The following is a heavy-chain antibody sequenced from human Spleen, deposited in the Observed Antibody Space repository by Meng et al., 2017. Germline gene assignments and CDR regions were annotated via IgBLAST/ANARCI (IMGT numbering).Heavy chain of an antibody. CDR3: ARDSKTFYYDSSGGWYFDL. Sequence: SETLSLTCTVSGGFITTTAYYWGWVRQPPGKGLEWIGSIYHSGSTYDNPSLTSRVTISVDTSKNQFSLRLSSVTAADTAVYYCARDSKTFYYDSSGGWYFDLWGRGSLVTVSS. D-gene: IGHD3-22*01. CDR1: GGFITTTAYY. J-gene: IGHJ2*01. V-gene: IGHV4-39*07. CDR2: IYHSGST.